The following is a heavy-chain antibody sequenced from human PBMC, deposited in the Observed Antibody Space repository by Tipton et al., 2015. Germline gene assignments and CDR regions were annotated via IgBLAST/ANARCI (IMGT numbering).Heavy chain of an antibody. CDR2: INEDGSEK. J-gene: IGHJ4*02. D-gene: IGHD3-10*01. Sequence: SLRLSCAASGFTFSSYAMSWVRQAPGKGPEWVAIINEDGSEKHHVDSVKGRFTISRDNAKNSLYLQMNSLRVEDTAVYYCAKDWSRTLWFGELWGQGTLVSVST. CDR3: AKDWSRTLWFGEL. CDR1: GFTFSSYA. V-gene: IGHV3-7*01.